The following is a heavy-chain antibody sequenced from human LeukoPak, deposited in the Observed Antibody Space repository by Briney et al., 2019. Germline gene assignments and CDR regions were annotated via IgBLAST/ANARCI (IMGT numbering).Heavy chain of an antibody. CDR1: GGSFSGYY. CDR3: ARAVLLWFGELPSIDY. Sequence: SETLSLTCAVYGGSFSGYYWSWIRQPPGKELEWIGEINHSGSTNYNPSLKSRVTISVDTSKNQFSLKLSSVTAADTAVYYCARAVLLWFGELPSIDYWGQGTLVTVSS. D-gene: IGHD3-10*01. V-gene: IGHV4-34*01. CDR2: INHSGST. J-gene: IGHJ4*02.